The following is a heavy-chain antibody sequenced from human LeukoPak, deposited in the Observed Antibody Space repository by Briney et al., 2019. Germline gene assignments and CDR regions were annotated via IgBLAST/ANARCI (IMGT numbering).Heavy chain of an antibody. J-gene: IGHJ4*02. CDR3: ARGRGPALRGPFDY. Sequence: SETLSLTCAVYGGSFSGYYWSWIRQPPGKGLEWIGEINHSGSTNYNPSLKSRVTISVDTSKNQFSLKLSSVTAADTAVYYCARGRGPALRGPFDYWGQGTLVTVSS. CDR1: GGSFSGYY. D-gene: IGHD2-2*01. CDR2: INHSGST. V-gene: IGHV4-34*01.